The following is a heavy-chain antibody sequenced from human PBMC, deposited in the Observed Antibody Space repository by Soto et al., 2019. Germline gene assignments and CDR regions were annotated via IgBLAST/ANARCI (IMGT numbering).Heavy chain of an antibody. CDR1: GGSFSGYY. Sequence: QVQLQQWGAGLLKPSETLSLTCDVYGGSFSGYYWSWIRQPPGKGLEWIGEINHSGSTNYNPSLKSRVTISVDTSKNQFSLKLSSVTAADTAVYYCARGRFVYSWFDPWGQGTLVTVSS. V-gene: IGHV4-34*01. J-gene: IGHJ5*02. CDR2: INHSGST. D-gene: IGHD2-15*01. CDR3: ARGRFVYSWFDP.